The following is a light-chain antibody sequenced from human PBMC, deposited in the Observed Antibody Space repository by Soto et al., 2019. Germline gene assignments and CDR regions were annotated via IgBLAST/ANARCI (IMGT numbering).Light chain of an antibody. V-gene: IGLV2-14*01. Sequence: QSALTQPASVSGSPGQTITISCTGTSSDVGGYNYLSWYQQHPGKAPKVMIYEVSNRPSGVSNRFSGSKSGNSASLTISGLQAEDEADYFRSSYTTSGTPVFGGGTKVTVL. CDR1: SSDVGGYNY. CDR3: SSYTTSGTPV. CDR2: EVS. J-gene: IGLJ3*02.